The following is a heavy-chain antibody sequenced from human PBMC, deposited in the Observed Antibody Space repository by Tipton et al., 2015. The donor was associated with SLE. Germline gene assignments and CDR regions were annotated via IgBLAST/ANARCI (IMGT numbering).Heavy chain of an antibody. CDR2: INHSGST. J-gene: IGHJ4*02. V-gene: IGHV4-34*01. CDR3: AGAWQGYCSGGTCYVLDY. CDR1: GGSFSGYY. Sequence: LRLSCAVYGGSFSGYYWSWLRQPPGKGLEWIGEINHSGSTNYNPSLKSRVTISVDTSKNQFSLKLSSVTAADTAVYYCAGAWQGYCSGGTCYVLDYWGQGTLVTVSS. D-gene: IGHD2-15*01.